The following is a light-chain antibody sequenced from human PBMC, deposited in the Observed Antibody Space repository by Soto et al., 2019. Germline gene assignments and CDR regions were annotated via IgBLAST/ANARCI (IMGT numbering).Light chain of an antibody. CDR3: QSYDSSLSGLV. CDR1: SSNIGAGYD. Sequence: QSVLTQPPSVSGAPGQRVTISCTGSSSNIGAGYDVHWYLQLPGTVPQLLIYGNSNRPSGVPDRFSGSKSGTSASLAITGLQAEDEADYYCQSYDSSLSGLVFGGGTKVTVL. V-gene: IGLV1-40*01. CDR2: GNS. J-gene: IGLJ3*02.